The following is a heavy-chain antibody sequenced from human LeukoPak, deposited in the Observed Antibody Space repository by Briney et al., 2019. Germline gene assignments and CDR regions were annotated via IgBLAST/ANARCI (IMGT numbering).Heavy chain of an antibody. CDR2: IYYSGGT. CDR1: GGSISSYY. D-gene: IGHD2/OR15-2a*01. Sequence: KPSETLSLTCTVSGGSISSYYWSWIRQPPGKGLEWIGYIYYSGGTNYNPSLKSRVTISVDTSKNQFSLKLSSVTAADTAVYYCARRTRIADAFDIWGQGTMVTVSS. V-gene: IGHV4-59*01. J-gene: IGHJ3*02. CDR3: ARRTRIADAFDI.